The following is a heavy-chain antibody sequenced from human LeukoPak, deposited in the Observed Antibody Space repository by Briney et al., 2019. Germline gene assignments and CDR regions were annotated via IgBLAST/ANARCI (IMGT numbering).Heavy chain of an antibody. J-gene: IGHJ4*02. V-gene: IGHV3-7*03. CDR2: IKQDGSEK. CDR3: AKHLALVGATTTYDY. CDR1: GFTFSSYW. D-gene: IGHD1-26*01. Sequence: PGGSLRLSCAASGFTFSSYWMSWVRQAPGKGLEWVANIKQDGSEKYYVDSVKGRFTISRDNAKNSLYLQMNSLRAEDTAVYYSAKHLALVGATTTYDYWGQGTLVIVSS.